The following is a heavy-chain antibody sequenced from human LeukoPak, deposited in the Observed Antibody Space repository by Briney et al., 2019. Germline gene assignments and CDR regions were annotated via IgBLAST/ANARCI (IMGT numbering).Heavy chain of an antibody. CDR3: ARDAATINFDY. CDR1: GYTFTGYS. Sequence: ASVKVSCKASGYTFTGYSINWVRQAPGQGLEGMGWINIYTGNPTYAQGFTGRFVFSLDTSVSTAYLQISSLKAEDTAVYYCARDAATINFDYWGQGTLVTVSS. CDR2: INIYTGNP. D-gene: IGHD5-24*01. V-gene: IGHV7-4-1*02. J-gene: IGHJ4*01.